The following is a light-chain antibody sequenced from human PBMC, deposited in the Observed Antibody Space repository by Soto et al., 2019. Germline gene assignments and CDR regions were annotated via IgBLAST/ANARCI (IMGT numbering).Light chain of an antibody. V-gene: IGKV3-11*01. CDR1: QSVSSY. Sequence: EIVLTQSPATLSLSPGERATLSCRASQSVSSYLAWYQQKPGQAPRLLIYDASNRATGIPARFSGSGSGTDFTHTISSLEPEDFASYYCQQRSYWPPYTFGQVTKLEIK. CDR2: DAS. J-gene: IGKJ2*01. CDR3: QQRSYWPPYT.